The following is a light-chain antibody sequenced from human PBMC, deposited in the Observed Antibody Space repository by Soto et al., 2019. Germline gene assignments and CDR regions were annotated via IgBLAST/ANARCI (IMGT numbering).Light chain of an antibody. CDR3: QQYNTYPRT. V-gene: IGKV1-16*01. CDR1: QAISNY. J-gene: IGKJ1*01. CDR2: AAS. Sequence: DIQMTQSPSSVSASVGVRVTITCRASQAISNYLAWFQLKPGKAPRSLIFAASYLHTGVPSRFSGSGSGTDFTLTINSLQPEDFATYYCQQYNTYPRTFGQGTKVEIK.